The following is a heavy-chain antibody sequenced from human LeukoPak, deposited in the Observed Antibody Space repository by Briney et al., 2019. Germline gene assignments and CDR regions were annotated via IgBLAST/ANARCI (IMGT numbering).Heavy chain of an antibody. Sequence: ASVKVSYKASGYTFTSYGISWVRQAPGQGLEWMGWISAYNGNTNYAQKLQGRVTMTTDTSTSTAYMELRSLRSEDTAVYYCARDGVYDFWSGFNDTLYNWFDPWGQGTLVTVSS. CDR1: GYTFTSYG. CDR2: ISAYNGNT. V-gene: IGHV1-18*01. D-gene: IGHD3-3*01. J-gene: IGHJ5*02. CDR3: ARDGVYDFWSGFNDTLYNWFDP.